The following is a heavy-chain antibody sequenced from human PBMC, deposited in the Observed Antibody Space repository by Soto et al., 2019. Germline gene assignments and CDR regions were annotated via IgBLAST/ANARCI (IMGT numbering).Heavy chain of an antibody. V-gene: IGHV4-4*02. Sequence: QVQLHESGPGLVKPSGTLSLTCAVSGGSISSSNWWTWVRQPPGKGLEWIGEIYHSGSTNYNPSRKSRVTLSVDKSKNQFSLKLNSVTAADTAVSYCARGERSCFFDSWGQGTLVTVSS. CDR1: GGSISSSNW. CDR2: IYHSGST. J-gene: IGHJ4*02. CDR3: ARGERSCFFDS. D-gene: IGHD2-15*01.